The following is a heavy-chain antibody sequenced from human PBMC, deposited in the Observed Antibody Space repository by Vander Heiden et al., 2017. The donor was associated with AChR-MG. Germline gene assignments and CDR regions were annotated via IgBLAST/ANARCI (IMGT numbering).Heavy chain of an antibody. Sequence: QVQLVQSGAEVKKPGSSVKVSCKASGGTFSSYAISWVRQAPGQGLEWMGGIIPIFGTANYAQKFQGRVTITADKSTSTAYMELSSLRSEDTAVYYCARDSFRYDSSGYPYYFDYWGQGTLVTVSS. D-gene: IGHD3-22*01. V-gene: IGHV1-69*06. CDR1: GGTFSSYA. CDR3: ARDSFRYDSSGYPYYFDY. CDR2: IIPIFGTA. J-gene: IGHJ4*02.